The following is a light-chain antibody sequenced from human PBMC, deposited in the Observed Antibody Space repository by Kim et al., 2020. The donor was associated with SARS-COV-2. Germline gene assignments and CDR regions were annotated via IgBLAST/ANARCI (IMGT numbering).Light chain of an antibody. CDR2: QDS. J-gene: IGLJ2*01. CDR1: KLGDKY. Sequence: SYELTQPPSVSVSPGQTASITCSGDKLGDKYACWYQQKPGQSPVLVIYQDSKRPSGIPERFSGSNSGNTATLTISGTQAMDEADYYCQAVESSVVFGGGT. V-gene: IGLV3-1*01. CDR3: QAVESSVV.